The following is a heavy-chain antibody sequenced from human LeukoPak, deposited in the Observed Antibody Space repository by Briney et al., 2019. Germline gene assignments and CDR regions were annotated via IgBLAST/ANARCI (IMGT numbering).Heavy chain of an antibody. V-gene: IGHV1-69*13. CDR3: ARGYSGYDPFDY. J-gene: IGHJ4*02. Sequence: SVKVSCKASGGTFSSYAISWVRQAPGQGLEWMGGIIPIFGTANYAQKFQGRVTITADESTSTAYMELSSLRSEDTAVYYCARGYSGYDPFDYWGQGTLATVSS. CDR2: IIPIFGTA. D-gene: IGHD5-12*01. CDR1: GGTFSSYA.